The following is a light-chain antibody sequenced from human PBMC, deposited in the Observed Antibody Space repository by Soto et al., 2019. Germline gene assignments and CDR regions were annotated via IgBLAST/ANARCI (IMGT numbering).Light chain of an antibody. V-gene: IGKV3-15*01. Sequence: EIVMTQSPDTLSVSPGERATLSCRASQSISNNLAWYQQKPGQAPRLVIFGASTRATGIPARSSGSGSGTEFTLTISSLQSEDFAVYYCQQYNNWPPITFGQGTRLEIK. CDR1: QSISNN. CDR3: QQYNNWPPIT. CDR2: GAS. J-gene: IGKJ5*01.